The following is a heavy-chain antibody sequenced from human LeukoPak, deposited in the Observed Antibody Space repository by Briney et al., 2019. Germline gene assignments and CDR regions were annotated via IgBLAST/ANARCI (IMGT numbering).Heavy chain of an antibody. CDR2: KYNSGST. D-gene: IGHD6-13*01. CDR1: GGSISSHY. V-gene: IGHV4-59*11. Sequence: PSETLSLTCSVSGGSISSHYWSWIRQPPGKGLEWIGYKYNSGSTNYNPSLKSRVTISVDTSKNQFSLKLTPVTAADTAVYYCARSRYGSSWYFDYWGQGTLVIVSS. CDR3: ARSRYGSSWYFDY. J-gene: IGHJ4*02.